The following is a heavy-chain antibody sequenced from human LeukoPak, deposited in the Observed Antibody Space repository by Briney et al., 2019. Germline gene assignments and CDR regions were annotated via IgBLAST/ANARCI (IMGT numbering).Heavy chain of an antibody. Sequence: GGSLRLSCAASGFTFSSYEMNWVRQAPGKGLEWVSYISSSGNTIYYADSVKGRFTISRDNAKNSLYLQMNSLRAEDTAVYYCARASGIAAATGIDAFDIWGQGTMVTVSS. CDR3: ARASGIAAATGIDAFDI. CDR2: ISSSGNTI. V-gene: IGHV3-48*03. CDR1: GFTFSSYE. J-gene: IGHJ3*02. D-gene: IGHD6-13*01.